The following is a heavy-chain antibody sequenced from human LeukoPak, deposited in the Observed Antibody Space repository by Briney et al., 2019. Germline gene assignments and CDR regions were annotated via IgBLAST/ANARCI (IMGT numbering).Heavy chain of an antibody. V-gene: IGHV3-66*02. Sequence: PGGSLRLSCAASGFTVSSNYMSWVRQAPGKGLEWVSVIYSGGSTSYADSVKSRFTISRDNSKNTLYLQMNSLRAEDTAVYYCARVRAPLRAYGSGSYPDYWGQGTLVTVSS. J-gene: IGHJ4*02. CDR2: IYSGGST. CDR3: ARVRAPLRAYGSGSYPDY. D-gene: IGHD3-10*01. CDR1: GFTVSSNY.